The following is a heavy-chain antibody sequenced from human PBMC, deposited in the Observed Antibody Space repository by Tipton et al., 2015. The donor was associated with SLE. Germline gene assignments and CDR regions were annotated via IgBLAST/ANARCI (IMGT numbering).Heavy chain of an antibody. J-gene: IGHJ3*02. CDR2: IYSGGST. V-gene: IGHV3-53*05. CDR3: ARVRVGATEDAFDI. D-gene: IGHD1-26*01. Sequence: SLRLSCAASGFTVSSNYMSWVRQAPGKGLEWVSVIYSGGSTYYADSVKGRFTISRDNSKNTLYLQMNSLRAEDTAVYYCARVRVGATEDAFDIWGQGTMVTVSS. CDR1: GFTVSSNY.